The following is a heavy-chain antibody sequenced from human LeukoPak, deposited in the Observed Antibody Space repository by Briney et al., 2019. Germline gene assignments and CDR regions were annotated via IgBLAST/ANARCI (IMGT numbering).Heavy chain of an antibody. CDR2: ISAYNGNT. J-gene: IGHJ5*02. D-gene: IGHD2-2*01. Sequence: ASVKVSCKASGYTFTSYGISWVRQAPGQGLEWMGWISAYNGNTNYAQKLQGRVTMTTDTSTSTAYMELRSLRSDDTAVYYCARDGLYCSSTSCYRWFDPWGQGTLVTVSS. CDR3: ARDGLYCSSTSCYRWFDP. CDR1: GYTFTSYG. V-gene: IGHV1-18*01.